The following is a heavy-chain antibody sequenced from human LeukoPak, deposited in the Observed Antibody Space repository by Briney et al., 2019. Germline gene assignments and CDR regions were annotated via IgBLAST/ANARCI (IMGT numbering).Heavy chain of an antibody. V-gene: IGHV3-66*01. CDR1: GFTFGSYA. Sequence: PGGSLRLSCKASGFTFGSYAMSWVRQAPGKGLEWVSVIYSGGSTFYADSLKGRFTMSRDSSKNTVYLQMNSLRAEDTAVYYCARVSPFDYWGQGTLVTVSS. CDR2: IYSGGST. CDR3: ARVSPFDY. J-gene: IGHJ4*02.